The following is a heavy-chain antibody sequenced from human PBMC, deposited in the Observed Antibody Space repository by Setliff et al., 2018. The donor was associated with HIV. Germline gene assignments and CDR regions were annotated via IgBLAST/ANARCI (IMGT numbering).Heavy chain of an antibody. J-gene: IGHJ4*02. CDR1: GGSISGYF. D-gene: IGHD5-12*01. Sequence: SETLSLTCTVSGGSISGYFWSWIRQPPGKRLEWIGYIYSSGNTDYNPSLQSRATISVDTSQNQFSLKLNSVAAADSALYFRARLGESGYDYRGYFDFWGQGKLVTVSS. CDR3: ARLGESGYDYRGYFDF. V-gene: IGHV4-4*09. CDR2: IYSSGNT.